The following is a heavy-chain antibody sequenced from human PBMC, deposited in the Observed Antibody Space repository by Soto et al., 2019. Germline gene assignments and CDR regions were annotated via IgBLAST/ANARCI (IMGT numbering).Heavy chain of an antibody. D-gene: IGHD3-16*01. CDR1: RFTFTSYA. V-gene: IGHV3-23*01. Sequence: GGSLRLSCVASRFTFTSYAMSWVRQAPGKGLEWVAAISASGGATIHADSVKGRLTISRKNSKNTLYLKMNSLRAEDTAVYYCAKDVEGGSLFRGAFDYWGQGTQVTVSS. CDR3: AKDVEGGSLFRGAFDY. CDR2: ISASGGAT. J-gene: IGHJ4*02.